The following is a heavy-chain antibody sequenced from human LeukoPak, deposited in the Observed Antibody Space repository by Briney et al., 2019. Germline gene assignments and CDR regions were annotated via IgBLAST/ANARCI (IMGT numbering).Heavy chain of an antibody. J-gene: IGHJ4*02. Sequence: SETLSLTCAVYGGSFSGYYWSWIRQPPGKGLEWIGEINHSGSTNYNPSLKSRVTISVDTSKNQFSLKLSSVTAADTAVYYCARLGAVRGFDYWGQGTLVTVSS. CDR3: ARLGAVRGFDY. CDR1: GGSFSGYY. V-gene: IGHV4-34*01. CDR2: INHSGST. D-gene: IGHD1-26*01.